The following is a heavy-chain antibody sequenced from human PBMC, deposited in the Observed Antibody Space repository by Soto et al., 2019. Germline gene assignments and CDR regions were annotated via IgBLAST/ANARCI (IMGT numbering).Heavy chain of an antibody. CDR1: GFTFSSAW. Sequence: EVQLVESGGGLVKSGGSLRVSCAASGFTFSSAWMTWVRQAPGKGLEWVGRIKSKVDGETTDYAAPVKGRLTISRDDSESTLYLQMNSLQSEDTAVYYCAADVPSQGRGEFDYWGQGILVTVSS. V-gene: IGHV3-15*07. J-gene: IGHJ4*02. CDR2: IKSKVDGETT. CDR3: AADVPSQGRGEFDY.